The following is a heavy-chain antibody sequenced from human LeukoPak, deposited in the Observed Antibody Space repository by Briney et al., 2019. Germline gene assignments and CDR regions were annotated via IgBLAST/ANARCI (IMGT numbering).Heavy chain of an antibody. Sequence: PGRSLRLSCAASGFTFSSYGMHWVRQAPGKGLEWVAVIWYDGSNKYYADSVKGRFTISRDNATNTLYLQMNSLRVEDTAVYYCARSAYLHRSGYYYDYWGQGALVTVSS. CDR2: IWYDGSNK. J-gene: IGHJ4*02. CDR1: GFTFSSYG. V-gene: IGHV3-33*01. CDR3: ARSAYLHRSGYYYDY. D-gene: IGHD3-22*01.